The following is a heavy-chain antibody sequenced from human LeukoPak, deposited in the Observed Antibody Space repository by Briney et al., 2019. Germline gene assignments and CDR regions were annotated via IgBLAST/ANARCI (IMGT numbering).Heavy chain of an antibody. CDR2: IIPIFGTA. J-gene: IGHJ1*01. V-gene: IGHV1-69*13. CDR1: GGTFISYA. Sequence: GASVEVSCKASGGTFISYAISWVRQAPGQGLEWMGGIIPIFGTANYAQKFQGRVTITADESTSTAYMELSSLRSEDTAVYYCAREMGELPDGDFQHWGQGTLVTVSS. D-gene: IGHD1-26*01. CDR3: AREMGELPDGDFQH.